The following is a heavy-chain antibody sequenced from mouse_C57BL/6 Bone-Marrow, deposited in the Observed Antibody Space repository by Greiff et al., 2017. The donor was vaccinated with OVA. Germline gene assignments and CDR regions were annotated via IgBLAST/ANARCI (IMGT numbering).Heavy chain of an antibody. CDR1: GFTFTDYY. J-gene: IGHJ3*01. D-gene: IGHD1-1*01. V-gene: IGHV7-3*01. CDR3: ARSYYYGSSSAWFAY. CDR2: IRNKANGYTT. Sequence: DVMLVESGGGLVQPGGSLSLSCAASGFTFTDYYMSWVRQPPGKALEWLGFIRNKANGYTTEYSASVKGRFTISRDNSQSILYLQMNALRAEDSATYYCARSYYYGSSSAWFAYWGQGTLVTVSA.